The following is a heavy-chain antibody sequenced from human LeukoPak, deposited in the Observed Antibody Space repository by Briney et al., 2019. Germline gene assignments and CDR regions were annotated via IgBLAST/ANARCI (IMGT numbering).Heavy chain of an antibody. D-gene: IGHD2-21*02. CDR3: AKEFLVTPPAGGFDY. V-gene: IGHV3-30*18. J-gene: IGHJ4*02. CDR1: GFTFSSDG. Sequence: GGSLRVSCAASGFTFSSDGMHWVRQAPGKGLEWVAFISYDGSNKYYADSVKGRFTISRDNSKNTLYLQMNSLRAEDTAVYYCAKEFLVTPPAGGFDYRGQGTLVTVSS. CDR2: ISYDGSNK.